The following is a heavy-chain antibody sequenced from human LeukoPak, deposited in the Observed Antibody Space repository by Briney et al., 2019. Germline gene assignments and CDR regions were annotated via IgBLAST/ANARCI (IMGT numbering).Heavy chain of an antibody. Sequence: SETLSLTCGVSVDSLSSPNWWSWVSQPPGQGLEWIGEASLTGETNYNPSLNGRVTMSLDGSRNQLSLTLTSVTAADTAVYYCARYWLGDYGDYFDYWGQGTLVTVSS. D-gene: IGHD4-17*01. CDR2: ASLTGET. V-gene: IGHV4-4*02. J-gene: IGHJ4*02. CDR1: VDSLSSPNW. CDR3: ARYWLGDYGDYFDY.